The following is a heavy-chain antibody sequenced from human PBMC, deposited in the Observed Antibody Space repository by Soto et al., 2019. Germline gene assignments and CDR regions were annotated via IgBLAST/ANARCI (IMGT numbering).Heavy chain of an antibody. CDR3: ASPSKLQYFDWPPGMDV. CDR1: GYTFTSYT. D-gene: IGHD3-9*01. Sequence: ASVKVTCKACGYTFTSYTIHWVRQAPGQRLEWMGWINAGNGYTKYSQKFQGRVTITEDTSASTAYMELSSLRSEDTAVYYCASPSKLQYFDWPPGMDVWGQGTTVTVSS. CDR2: INAGNGYT. V-gene: IGHV1-3*01. J-gene: IGHJ6*02.